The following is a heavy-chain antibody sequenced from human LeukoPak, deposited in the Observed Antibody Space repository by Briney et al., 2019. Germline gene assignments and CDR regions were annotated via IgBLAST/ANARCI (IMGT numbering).Heavy chain of an antibody. Sequence: GRSLRLSCAASGFTFSSYGMHWVRQAPGKGLEWVAVIWYDGSNKYYADSVKGRFTISRDNSKNTLYLQMDSLRAEDTAVYYCAKDRWRTGFFDYWGQGTLVTVSS. CDR2: IWYDGSNK. CDR1: GFTFSSYG. V-gene: IGHV3-33*06. J-gene: IGHJ4*02. D-gene: IGHD6-13*01. CDR3: AKDRWRTGFFDY.